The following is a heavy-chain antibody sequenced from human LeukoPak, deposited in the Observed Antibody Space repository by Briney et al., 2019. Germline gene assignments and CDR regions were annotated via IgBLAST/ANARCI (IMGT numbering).Heavy chain of an antibody. CDR3: ARGLGVHGMDV. CDR2: IYYSGST. V-gene: IGHV4-59*01. J-gene: IGHJ6*02. Sequence: PSETLSLTCTVSGGSISSYYWSWIRQPPGKGLEWIGYIYYSGSTNYNPSLKSRVTISVDTSKNQFSLKLSSVTAADTAVYYCARGLGVHGMDVWGQGTTVTVSS. D-gene: IGHD3-16*01. CDR1: GGSISSYY.